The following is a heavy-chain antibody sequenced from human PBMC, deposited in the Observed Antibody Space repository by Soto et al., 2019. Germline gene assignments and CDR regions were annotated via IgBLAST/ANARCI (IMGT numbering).Heavy chain of an antibody. D-gene: IGHD4-17*01. J-gene: IGHJ1*01. V-gene: IGHV3-48*01. Sequence: EVQLVESGGGLVQPGGSLRLSCAASGFTFSTYSMNWVRQAPGKGLEWVSYISSSTTIYYADSVKRRFTISRDNAKNSLYLQMNSLRAEDTAVYYCARGLYGDPREYFQYWGQGTLVTVSS. CDR1: GFTFSTYS. CDR2: ISSSTTI. CDR3: ARGLYGDPREYFQY.